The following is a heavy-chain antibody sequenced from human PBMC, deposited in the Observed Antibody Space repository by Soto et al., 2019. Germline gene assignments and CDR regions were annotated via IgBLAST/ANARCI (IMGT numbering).Heavy chain of an antibody. J-gene: IGHJ4*02. CDR1: GFTFSSYA. V-gene: IGHV3-23*01. Sequence: GGSLRLSCAASGFTFSSYAMSWVRQAPGKGLEWVSAISGSGGSTYYADSVKGRFTISRDNSKNTLYLQMNSLRAEDTAVYYCAKSHGSGSYKGYFDYWGQGTLVTVSS. CDR3: AKSHGSGSYKGYFDY. D-gene: IGHD3-10*01. CDR2: ISGSGGST.